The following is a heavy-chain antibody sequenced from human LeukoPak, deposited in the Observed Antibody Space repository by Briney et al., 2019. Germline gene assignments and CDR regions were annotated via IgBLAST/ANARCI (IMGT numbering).Heavy chain of an antibody. D-gene: IGHD2-2*03. J-gene: IGHJ3*02. CDR3: ARHQGGWITGGFDI. CDR2: IYSDGDT. CDR1: GFTVSSNY. Sequence: PGGSLRLSCAASGFTVSSNYMNWVRQAPGKGLEWYSIIYSDGDTYYTDSVKGRFTISRDNSKNTLYLQMNSLRAEDTAVYYCARHQGGWITGGFDIWGQGTLVTVSS. V-gene: IGHV3-66*04.